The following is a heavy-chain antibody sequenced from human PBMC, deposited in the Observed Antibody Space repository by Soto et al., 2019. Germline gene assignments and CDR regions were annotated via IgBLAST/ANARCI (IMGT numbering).Heavy chain of an antibody. J-gene: IGHJ3*02. CDR1: GYPVTAYY. CDR2: INPATGAA. V-gene: IGHV1-2*02. CDR3: ARGGGVGVAGSAAFDM. D-gene: IGHD3-3*01. Sequence: QLHLVQSGAVVKKPGASVTVSCSASGYPVTAYYVHWVRQAPGRGLEWMGGINPATGAAKYTQTFRGGVPRTRDTSTSTVFMELSGLTSEDTAVFYCARGGGVGVAGSAAFDMWGQGTLVTVSS.